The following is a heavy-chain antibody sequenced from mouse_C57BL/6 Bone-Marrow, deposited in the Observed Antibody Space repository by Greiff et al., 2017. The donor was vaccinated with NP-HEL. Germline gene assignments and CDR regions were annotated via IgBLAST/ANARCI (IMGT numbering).Heavy chain of an antibody. D-gene: IGHD2-4*01. V-gene: IGHV5-12*01. CDR3: ARHVYYDYDYYAMDY. CDR2: ISNGGGST. CDR1: GFTFSDYY. J-gene: IGHJ4*01. Sequence: EVKLVESGGGLVQPGGSLKLSCAASGFTFSDYYMSWVRQTPEKRLEWVAYISNGGGSTYYPDTVKGRFTISRDNAKNTLYLQMSRLTAEDTAMYYCARHVYYDYDYYAMDYWGQGTSVTVSS.